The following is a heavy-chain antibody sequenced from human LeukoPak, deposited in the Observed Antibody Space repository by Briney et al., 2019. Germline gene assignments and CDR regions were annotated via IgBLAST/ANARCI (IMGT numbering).Heavy chain of an antibody. J-gene: IGHJ4*02. CDR1: GYIFTSYG. CDR3: ARDLSHRYNYDSRGYYILFDH. D-gene: IGHD3-22*01. V-gene: IGHV1-18*01. CDR2: ISAYNGNT. Sequence: ASVKVSCMASGYIFTSYGISWVRQAPGQGLEWMGWISAYNGNTNYAQKLQGRVTMTTDTSTTTAYMELRSLRSDDTAVYYCARDLSHRYNYDSRGYYILFDHWGQGTLVTVSS.